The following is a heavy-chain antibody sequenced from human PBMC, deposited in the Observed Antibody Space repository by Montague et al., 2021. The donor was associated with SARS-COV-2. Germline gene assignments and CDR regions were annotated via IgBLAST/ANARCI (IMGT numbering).Heavy chain of an antibody. J-gene: IGHJ5*02. D-gene: IGHD2-8*01. V-gene: IGHV6-1*01. CDR3: ARDDPYCTNGVCYTGNWFDP. CDR1: GDSVSSNSAA. Sequence: CAISGDSVSSNSAAWNWIRQSLSRGLEWLGRTYYRSKWYNDYAVSVNSRITINPDTSKNQFSLQLNSVTPEDTAVYYCARDDPYCTNGVCYTGNWFDPWGQGTLVTVSS. CDR2: TYYRSKWYN.